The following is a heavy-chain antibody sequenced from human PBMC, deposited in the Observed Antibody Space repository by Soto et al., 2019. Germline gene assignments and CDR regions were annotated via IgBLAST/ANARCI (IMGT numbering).Heavy chain of an antibody. CDR2: LSYTGRT. V-gene: IGHV4-61*03. J-gene: IGHJ6*02. CDR1: GDSVTSGSYY. CDR3: AREWGLLPYYVMNV. Sequence: PSETLSLTCIVSGDSVTSGSYYWTWLRQPPGKGLEWIGYLSYTGRTKYNPSLQSRVTISVDTSKNDFSLNLSSVTAADTAVYFCAREWGLLPYYVMNVWGHGTAVTVSS. D-gene: IGHD7-27*01.